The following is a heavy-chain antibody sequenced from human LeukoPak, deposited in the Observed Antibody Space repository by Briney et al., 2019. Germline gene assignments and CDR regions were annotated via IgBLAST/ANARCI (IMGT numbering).Heavy chain of an antibody. CDR1: GASMSNYY. CDR2: IYHSGTTYSGST. CDR3: ARDRRYYDSSGYIRGFDY. V-gene: IGHV4-39*07. D-gene: IGHD3-22*01. J-gene: IGHJ4*02. Sequence: SETLSLTCNVSGASMSNYYWVWIRQPPGKGLEWIGSIYHSGTTYSGSTYYNPSLKSRVTISVDKSKNQFSLKLSSVTAADTAVYYCARDRRYYDSSGYIRGFDYWGQGTLVTVSS.